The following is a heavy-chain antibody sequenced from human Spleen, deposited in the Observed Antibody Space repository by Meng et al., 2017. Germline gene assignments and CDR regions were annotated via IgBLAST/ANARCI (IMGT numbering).Heavy chain of an antibody. J-gene: IGHJ4*02. D-gene: IGHD7-27*01. CDR2: IYYSGST. V-gene: IGHV4-61*01. CDR3: ATVGMGLDS. Sequence: QVQLQDSGPGLVRPSETLSLTCTVSGGSVSSGSYYWSWIRQPPGKGLEWIGYIYYSGSTHYNPSLKSRVTISVDTSKDQFSLKLNSVTAADTAVYYCATVGMGLDSWGQGILVTVSS. CDR1: GGSVSSGSYY.